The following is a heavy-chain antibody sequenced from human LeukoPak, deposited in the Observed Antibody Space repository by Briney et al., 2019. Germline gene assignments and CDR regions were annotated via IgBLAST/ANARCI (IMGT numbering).Heavy chain of an antibody. D-gene: IGHD3-9*01. J-gene: IGHJ5*02. V-gene: IGHV3-7*01. CDR2: IKQDGSEK. Sequence: GGSLRLSCAASGFTFSSYWMGWVRQAPGKGLEWVANIKQDGSEKYYVDSVKGRFTISRDNAKNSLYLQMNSLRAEDTAVYYCAGILRYFDWFRRGDWFDPWGQGTLVTVSS. CDR3: AGILRYFDWFRRGDWFDP. CDR1: GFTFSSYW.